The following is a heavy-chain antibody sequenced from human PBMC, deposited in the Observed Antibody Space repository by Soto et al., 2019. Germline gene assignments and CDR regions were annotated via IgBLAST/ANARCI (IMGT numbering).Heavy chain of an antibody. J-gene: IGHJ3*02. V-gene: IGHV3-30*18. CDR1: GFTFSSYC. D-gene: IGHD2-15*01. CDR2: ISYDGTNN. Sequence: QVQLVESGGGVVQPGRSLRLSCAASGFTFSSYCMHSVRQAPGKGLEWVAVISYDGTNNYYTESVKGRFTISRDNYKNTLFLLMNSLRAEDTAVYFCEKGDCSGGSCYFSAFDIWGQGTMVIVSS. CDR3: EKGDCSGGSCYFSAFDI.